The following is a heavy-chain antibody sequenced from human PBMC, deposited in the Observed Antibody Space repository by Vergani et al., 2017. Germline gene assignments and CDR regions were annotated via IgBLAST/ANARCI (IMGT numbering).Heavy chain of an antibody. CDR2: ISGSGGST. CDR3: ATWGQILEWLLXDDY. D-gene: IGHD3-3*01. V-gene: IGHV3-23*01. Sequence: EVQLLESGGGLVQPGGSLRLSCAASGFTFSSYAMSWVRQAPGKGLEWVSAISGSGGSTYYADSVKGRFTISRDNSKNTLYLQMNSLRAEDTAVYYCATWGQILEWLLXDDYWGQGTLVTVSS. J-gene: IGHJ4*02. CDR1: GFTFSSYA.